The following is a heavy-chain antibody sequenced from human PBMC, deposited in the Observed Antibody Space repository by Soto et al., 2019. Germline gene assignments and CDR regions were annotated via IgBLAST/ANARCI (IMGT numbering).Heavy chain of an antibody. CDR1: GGFFSGYF. D-gene: IGHD6-25*01. Sequence: SETLSLTCAVYGGFFSGYFWTWIRQPPGKGLEWIGEINLNGITNFNPSLKSRVTISLDTSKKQIFLKLTSVTAADTAVYYCASSLRGSNTPTFSSGFAPGAQGTLV. CDR3: ASSLRGSNTPTFSSGFAP. CDR2: INLNGIT. J-gene: IGHJ5*02. V-gene: IGHV4-34*01.